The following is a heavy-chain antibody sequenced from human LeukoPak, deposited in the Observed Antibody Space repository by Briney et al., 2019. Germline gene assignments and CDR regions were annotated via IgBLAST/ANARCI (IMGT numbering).Heavy chain of an antibody. D-gene: IGHD1-26*01. CDR1: GFTFSTYA. Sequence: GGSLRLSCAASGFTFSTYAMSWVRQAPGKGLGWVSAISSSGDSTYYADSVKGRFTISRDNSKNTLYVHMNSLRAEDTAIYYCAKDYVGQVPDAFDIWGQGTMVTVSS. J-gene: IGHJ3*02. CDR2: ISSSGDST. V-gene: IGHV3-23*01. CDR3: AKDYVGQVPDAFDI.